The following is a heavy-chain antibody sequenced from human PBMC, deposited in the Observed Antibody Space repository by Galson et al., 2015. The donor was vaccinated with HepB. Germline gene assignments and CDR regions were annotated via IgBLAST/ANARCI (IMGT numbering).Heavy chain of an antibody. J-gene: IGHJ6*02. CDR1: GFTFSSYS. CDR2: ISSSSSYI. D-gene: IGHD6-19*01. V-gene: IGHV3-21*01. Sequence: SLRLSCAASGFTFSSYSMNWVRQAPGKGLEWVSSISSSSSYIYYADSVKGRFTISRDNAKNSLYLQMNSLRAEDTAVYYCAREPGSIAVAGTGGMDVWGQGTTVTVSS. CDR3: AREPGSIAVAGTGGMDV.